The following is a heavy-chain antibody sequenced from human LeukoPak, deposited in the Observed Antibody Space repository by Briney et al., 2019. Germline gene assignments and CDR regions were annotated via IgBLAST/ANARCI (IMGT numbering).Heavy chain of an antibody. D-gene: IGHD4-23*01. CDR3: AKDLAYGGNAGFDY. CDR2: ISGSGGST. J-gene: IGHJ4*02. Sequence: PGGSLRLSCAASGFTFSSYAMSWVRQAPGKGLGWVSAISGSGGSTYYADSVKGRFTISRDNSKNTLYLQMNSLRAEDTAVYYCAKDLAYGGNAGFDYWGQGTLVTVSS. CDR1: GFTFSSYA. V-gene: IGHV3-23*01.